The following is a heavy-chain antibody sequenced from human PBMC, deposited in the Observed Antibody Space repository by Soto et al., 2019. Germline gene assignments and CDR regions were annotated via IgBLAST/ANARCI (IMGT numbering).Heavy chain of an antibody. CDR2: INPSGGST. CDR1: GYTFTSYY. Sequence: ASVKVSCKASGYTFTSYYMHWLRQAPGQGLEWMGIINPSGGSTSYAQKFQGRVTMTRDTSTSTVYMELSSLRSEDTAVYYCASDPEGHNWFDPWGQGTLVTVSS. CDR3: ASDPEGHNWFDP. J-gene: IGHJ5*02. V-gene: IGHV1-46*01.